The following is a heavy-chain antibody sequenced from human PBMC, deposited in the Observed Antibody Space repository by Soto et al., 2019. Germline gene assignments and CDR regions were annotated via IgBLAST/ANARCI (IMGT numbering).Heavy chain of an antibody. D-gene: IGHD3-3*01. CDR2: IYTSGSA. J-gene: IGHJ6*02. Sequence: SETLSLTCTVSGGSISSYYWSWIRQPAGKGLEWIGRIYTSGSANYNPSLKSRVTMSVDTSKNQFSLKLSSVTAADTAVYYCARTYDFWSGSVQYYYGMDVWGQGTTVTVSS. V-gene: IGHV4-4*07. CDR3: ARTYDFWSGSVQYYYGMDV. CDR1: GGSISSYY.